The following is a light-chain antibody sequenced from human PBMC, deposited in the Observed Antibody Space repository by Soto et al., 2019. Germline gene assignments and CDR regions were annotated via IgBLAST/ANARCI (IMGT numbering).Light chain of an antibody. V-gene: IGLV2-14*01. J-gene: IGLJ3*02. Sequence: QSALTQPASVSGSPGQSITISCTGTSSDVGSYNYVSWYQHHPGKAPQLMVYEVSSRPSGVSNRFSGSKSGNTASLTISGLQAEDEADYYCSSYTTSTSWVFGGGTKLTVL. CDR2: EVS. CDR3: SSYTTSTSWV. CDR1: SSDVGSYNY.